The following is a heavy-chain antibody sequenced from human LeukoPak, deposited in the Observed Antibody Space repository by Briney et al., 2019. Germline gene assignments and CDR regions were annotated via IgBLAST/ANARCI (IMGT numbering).Heavy chain of an antibody. J-gene: IGHJ4*02. CDR3: ARDQAMVRGVTDY. V-gene: IGHV4-4*08. CDR2: IYSSGST. CDR1: GGSISTYY. D-gene: IGHD3-10*01. Sequence: SETLSLTCTVSGGSISTYYWSWVRQPPGKGLEWIGYIYSSGSTNYNPSLKTRVTMSVDTSKNQFSLKLSSVTAADTAVYYCARDQAMVRGVTDYWGQGTLVTVSS.